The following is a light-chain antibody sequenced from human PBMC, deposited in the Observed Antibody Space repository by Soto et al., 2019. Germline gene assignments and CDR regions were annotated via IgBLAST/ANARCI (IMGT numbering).Light chain of an antibody. Sequence: QSVLTQPASVSGSPGQSITISCTGTSSDVGAYNYVSWCQQYPGKAPKLMIYDVSNRPSGVSDRFSGSKSGNTASLTISGLEAEDEADYYCSSYTTSNTYVFGTGPKLTVL. CDR2: DVS. CDR1: SSDVGAYNY. CDR3: SSYTTSNTYV. V-gene: IGLV2-14*01. J-gene: IGLJ1*01.